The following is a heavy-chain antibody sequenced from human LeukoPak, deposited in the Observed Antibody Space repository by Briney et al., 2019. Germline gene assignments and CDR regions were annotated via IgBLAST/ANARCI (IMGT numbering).Heavy chain of an antibody. CDR3: ARGLPPVMKYYFDY. J-gene: IGHJ4*02. Sequence: PGGSLRLSCPASGFTFNSYGMHWVRQAPGKGLEWVAVMWYDGSNKYYADSVKGRFTISRDDSKNTLYLQMNSLRAEDTAMYYCARGLPPVMKYYFDYWGQGTLVTVSS. CDR2: MWYDGSNK. V-gene: IGHV3-33*01. CDR1: GFTFNSYG. D-gene: IGHD4-11*01.